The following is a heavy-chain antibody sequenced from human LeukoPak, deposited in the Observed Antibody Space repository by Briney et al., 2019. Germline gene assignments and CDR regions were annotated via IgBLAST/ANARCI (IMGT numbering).Heavy chain of an antibody. D-gene: IGHD2-15*01. J-gene: IGHJ6*02. Sequence: GGSLRLSCSASGFPFSSYAMHWVRQAPGKGLEYVSAISDSGGSTYHADSVKGRYAISRDNSQNTLYLQMSSLRAEDTAVYFCVRGYSFGPYGMDVWGQGTTVTVS. CDR1: GFPFSSYA. V-gene: IGHV3-64D*09. CDR3: VRGYSFGPYGMDV. CDR2: ISDSGGST.